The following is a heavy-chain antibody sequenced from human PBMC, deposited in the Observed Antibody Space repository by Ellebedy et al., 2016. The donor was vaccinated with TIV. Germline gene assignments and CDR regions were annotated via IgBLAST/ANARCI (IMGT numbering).Heavy chain of an antibody. Sequence: PGGSLRLSCKGSGYSFTTYWIGWVRQMPGIGLQWMGIIYPGDSETITRYSPSFQGHVTISVDNSINTAYLQWSSLKASDTAMYYCARQGERPFDFWGQGTLVTVSP. J-gene: IGHJ4*02. CDR2: IYPGDSETIT. V-gene: IGHV5-51*01. CDR1: GYSFTTYW. D-gene: IGHD1-1*01. CDR3: ARQGERPFDF.